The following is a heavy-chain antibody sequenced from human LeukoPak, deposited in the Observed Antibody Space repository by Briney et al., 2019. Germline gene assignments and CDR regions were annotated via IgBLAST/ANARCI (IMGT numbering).Heavy chain of an antibody. Sequence: GGSLRLSCAVSGFTFSSHALHWVRQAPGKGLEWVAVISSDGSYKYYADSVKGRFTISRDNSTNTLYMQMNSQIPEDTAVYYCARQYISYQWYFDYWGQGTLVTVSS. CDR2: ISSDGSYK. CDR3: ARQYISYQWYFDY. V-gene: IGHV3-30*04. J-gene: IGHJ4*02. D-gene: IGHD2-2*01. CDR1: GFTFSSHA.